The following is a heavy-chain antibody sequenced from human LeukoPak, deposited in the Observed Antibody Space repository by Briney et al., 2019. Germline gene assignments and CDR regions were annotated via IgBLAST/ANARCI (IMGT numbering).Heavy chain of an antibody. CDR3: AKDYYGSGSYYNPTGAFDI. V-gene: IGHV3-23*01. CDR2: ISGSGGST. CDR1: GFTFSSYA. J-gene: IGHJ3*02. D-gene: IGHD3-10*01. Sequence: PGGSLRLSCAASGFTFSSYAMSWVRQAPGKGLEWVSAISGSGGSTYYADSVKGRFTISRDNSKNTLYLQMNSLRAEDTAVYYCAKDYYGSGSYYNPTGAFDIWGQGTMVTVSS.